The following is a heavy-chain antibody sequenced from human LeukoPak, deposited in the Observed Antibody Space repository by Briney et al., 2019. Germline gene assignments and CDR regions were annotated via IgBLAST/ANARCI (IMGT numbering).Heavy chain of an antibody. Sequence: ALVKVSCKASGFAFIDYYIHWVRQAPGHGLEWMGWITPNSGGTNYAQKFQGRFTMTGDTSLSTAYMELTRLTPDDTALYYCARSGLVQSAHGTYYIHNGLDVWGQGTRVTVSS. J-gene: IGHJ6*02. CDR2: ITPNSGGT. D-gene: IGHD3-22*01. CDR3: ARSGLVQSAHGTYYIHNGLDV. V-gene: IGHV1-2*02. CDR1: GFAFIDYY.